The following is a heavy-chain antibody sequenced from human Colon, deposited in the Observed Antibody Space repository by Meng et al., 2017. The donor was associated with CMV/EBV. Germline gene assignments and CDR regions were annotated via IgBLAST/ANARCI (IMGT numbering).Heavy chain of an antibody. D-gene: IGHD3-10*01. J-gene: IGHJ6*02. CDR3: ARGRGYPVVRGAPLRTYSHYYGMDV. Sequence: ASVKVSCKTSGYTFTTYGISWVRQAPGQGLEWMGWIRTNINYGQKFQGRVTLTTDTSVSTAYMELRNLTSDDTAVYYCARGRGYPVVRGAPLRTYSHYYGMDVWGQGTTVTVSS. V-gene: IGHV1-18*01. CDR2: IRTNI. CDR1: GYTFTTYG.